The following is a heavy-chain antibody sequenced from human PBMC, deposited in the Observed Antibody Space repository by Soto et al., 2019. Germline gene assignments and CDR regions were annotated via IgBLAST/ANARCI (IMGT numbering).Heavy chain of an antibody. D-gene: IGHD3-22*01. CDR3: AKTPYYYDSSGYYIDY. CDR2: ISGSGGST. CDR1: GFTFSSYA. J-gene: IGHJ4*02. Sequence: GGSLRLSCAASGFTFSSYAMSWVRQAPGKGLEWVSAISGSGGSTYYADSVKGRFTTSRDNSKNTLYLPMNSLRAEDTAVYYCAKTPYYYDSSGYYIDYWGQGTLVTVSS. V-gene: IGHV3-23*01.